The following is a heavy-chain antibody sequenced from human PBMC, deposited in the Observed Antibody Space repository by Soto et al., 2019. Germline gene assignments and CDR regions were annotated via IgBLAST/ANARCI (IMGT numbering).Heavy chain of an antibody. CDR2: IYSSGTT. Sequence: PSETLSLTCTVSGGSISSSYWSWIRQSPGKGLEWIAYIYSSGTTNYNPSLESRVTISIYTSKNQLSLRLTSVPAADTAVYYCARSVVHQWLVHAAFDVWGRGTLVTVSS. J-gene: IGHJ3*01. CDR3: ARSVVHQWLVHAAFDV. V-gene: IGHV4-59*01. CDR1: GGSISSSY. D-gene: IGHD6-19*01.